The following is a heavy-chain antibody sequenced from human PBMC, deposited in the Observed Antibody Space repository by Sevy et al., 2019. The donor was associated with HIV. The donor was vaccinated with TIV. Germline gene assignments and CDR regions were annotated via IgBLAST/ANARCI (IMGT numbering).Heavy chain of an antibody. CDR3: ARSRGSNSPDY. J-gene: IGHJ4*01. Sequence: SETLSLTCTVSGSSVSSSSYYWTWIRQPPGKRLEWIGCIFFTGSTSYHPSLRGRVTISQDTSKNQFSLNLTSVTAADTAIYYCARSRGSNSPDYWGHGTLVTVSS. CDR2: IFFTGST. V-gene: IGHV4-61*01. D-gene: IGHD4-4*01. CDR1: GSSVSSSSYY.